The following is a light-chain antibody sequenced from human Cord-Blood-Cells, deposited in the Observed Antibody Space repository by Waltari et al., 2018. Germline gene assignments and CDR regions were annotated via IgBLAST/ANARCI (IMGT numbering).Light chain of an antibody. Sequence: DIVMTQSPLSLPVTPGEPASISCRSSQSILHSNGYNYLDWYLQKQGQSPQLLIYLGSNRAAGVPDRFSGSGSGTDFTLKISRVEAEDVGVYYCMQALQTPLTFGGGTKVEIK. CDR3: MQALQTPLT. CDR2: LGS. V-gene: IGKV2-28*01. J-gene: IGKJ4*01. CDR1: QSILHSNGYNY.